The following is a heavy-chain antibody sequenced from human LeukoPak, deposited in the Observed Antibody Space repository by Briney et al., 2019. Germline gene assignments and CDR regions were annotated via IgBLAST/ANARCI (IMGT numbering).Heavy chain of an antibody. J-gene: IGHJ3*02. CDR1: GFTFSSYA. V-gene: IGHV3-23*01. Sequence: GGSLRLSCAASGFTFSSYAMSWVRQAPGKGLEWVSAISGSGGSTYYADSVKGRFTISRDNSKNTLYLQMNSLRAEDTAVYYCAGFYDILTGRPIWGQGIMVTVSS. CDR3: AGFYDILTGRPI. D-gene: IGHD3-9*01. CDR2: ISGSGGST.